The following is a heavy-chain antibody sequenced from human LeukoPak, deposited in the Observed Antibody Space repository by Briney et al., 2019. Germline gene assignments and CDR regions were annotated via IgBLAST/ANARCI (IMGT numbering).Heavy chain of an antibody. D-gene: IGHD6-19*01. J-gene: IGHJ4*02. CDR2: IYSGGST. V-gene: IGHV3-66*01. Sequence: GGSLRLSCAASGFTVSSNYMSWVRQAPGKGLEWVSVIYSGGSTYYADSVKGRFTISRDSSKNTLYLQMNSLRAEDTAVYYCAKDGSSGWYELGRFDYWGQGTLVTVSA. CDR3: AKDGSSGWYELGRFDY. CDR1: GFTVSSNY.